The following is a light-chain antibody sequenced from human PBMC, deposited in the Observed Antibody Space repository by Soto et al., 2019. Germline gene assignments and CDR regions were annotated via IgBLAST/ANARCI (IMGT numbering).Light chain of an antibody. CDR2: KAS. CDR3: QHYNSDSGT. J-gene: IGKJ1*01. CDR1: QSISSW. Sequence: DIQMTQSPSTLSASVGDRVTITCRASQSISSWLAWYQQKPGKAPKLLIYKASTLKSGVPSRFSGSGPGTEFTLTISSLQPDDFGTYYCQHYNSDSGTFGQGTKVDIK. V-gene: IGKV1-5*03.